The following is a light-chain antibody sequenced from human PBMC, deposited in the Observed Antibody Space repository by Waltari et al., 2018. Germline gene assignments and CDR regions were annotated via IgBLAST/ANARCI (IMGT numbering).Light chain of an antibody. Sequence: QSALTQPASVSGSPGQSITISCTGTSSDVGGYNYVPWYQQHPGKAPKLMIYEVSNQPSGVSNRFSGSKSGNTASLTISGLQAEDEADYYCSSYTSSSTYVFGTGTKVTVL. CDR2: EVS. J-gene: IGLJ1*01. CDR1: SSDVGGYNY. V-gene: IGLV2-14*01. CDR3: SSYTSSSTYV.